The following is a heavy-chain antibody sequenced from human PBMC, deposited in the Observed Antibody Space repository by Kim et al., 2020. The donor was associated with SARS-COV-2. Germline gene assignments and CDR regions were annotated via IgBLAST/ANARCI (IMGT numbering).Heavy chain of an antibody. V-gene: IGHV3-66*01. J-gene: IGHJ4*02. CDR2: IYSGGST. Sequence: GGSLRLSCAASGFTVSSNYMSWVRQAPGKGLEWVSVIYSGGSTYYADSVKGRFTISRDNSKNTLYLQMNSLRAEDTAVYYCASWPVHSSGLKDYWGQGTLVTVSS. D-gene: IGHD6-19*01. CDR3: ASWPVHSSGLKDY. CDR1: GFTVSSNY.